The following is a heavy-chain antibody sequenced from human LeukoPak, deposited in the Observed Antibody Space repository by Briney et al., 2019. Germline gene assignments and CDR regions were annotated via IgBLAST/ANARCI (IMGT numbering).Heavy chain of an antibody. Sequence: SETLSLTCTVSGASISFYYWSWIRQPPGKGLEWIGYVYYSGSTNYNPSLKSRVTISVDTSKNQFTLKLSSVTVADTAVYYCARHVGRWPINYFDYWGQGSLVTVSS. CDR1: GASISFYY. J-gene: IGHJ4*02. V-gene: IGHV4-59*08. D-gene: IGHD4-23*01. CDR3: ARHVGRWPINYFDY. CDR2: VYYSGST.